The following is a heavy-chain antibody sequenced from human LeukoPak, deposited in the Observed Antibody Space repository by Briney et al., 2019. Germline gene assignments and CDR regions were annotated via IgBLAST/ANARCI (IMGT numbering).Heavy chain of an antibody. V-gene: IGHV3-23*01. D-gene: IGHD5-24*01. Sequence: GGSLRLSCAASGFSFSSDAMSWVRQAPGKGLEWVSAISGSGGSTYYADSVKGRFTISRDNSKNTLYLQMNSLRAEDTAVYYCAKDRDGYKPNWFDPWGQGTLVTVSS. CDR2: ISGSGGST. CDR3: AKDRDGYKPNWFDP. CDR1: GFSFSSDA. J-gene: IGHJ5*02.